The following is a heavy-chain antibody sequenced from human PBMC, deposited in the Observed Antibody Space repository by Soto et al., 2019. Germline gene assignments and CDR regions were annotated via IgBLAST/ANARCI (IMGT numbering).Heavy chain of an antibody. D-gene: IGHD2-2*01. CDR2: INSGGST. CDR1: GFTVSSHY. V-gene: IGHV3-53*01. CDR3: AREVFCSSSSCQVRYGMDV. J-gene: IGHJ6*02. Sequence: GGSLRLSCAPSGFTVSSHYMSWVRQAPGKGLEWVSVINSGGSTYYADSLKGRFTISRDHSRNTLYLQMNSLRVEDTAVYYCAREVFCSSSSCQVRYGMDVWGQGTTVTVSS.